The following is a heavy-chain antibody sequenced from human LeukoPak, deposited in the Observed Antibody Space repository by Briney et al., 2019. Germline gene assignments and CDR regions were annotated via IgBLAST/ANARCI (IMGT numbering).Heavy chain of an antibody. V-gene: IGHV1-24*01. CDR2: FDPEDGET. CDR3: ATDPPHSSSWYYFDY. Sequence: GASVKVSCKVSGYTLTELSMHWVRQAPGKGLEWMGGFDPEDGETIYAQKFQGRVTMTEDTSTDTAYMELSSLRSEDTAVYYCATDPPHSSSWYYFDYWGQGTLVTVSS. D-gene: IGHD6-13*01. CDR1: GYTLTELS. J-gene: IGHJ4*02.